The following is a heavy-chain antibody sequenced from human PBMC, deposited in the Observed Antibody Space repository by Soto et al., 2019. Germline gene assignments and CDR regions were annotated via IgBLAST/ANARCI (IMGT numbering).Heavy chain of an antibody. V-gene: IGHV4-59*08. J-gene: IGHJ4*02. CDR3: ARSTYYGSGLY. CDR1: GGSISSYY. D-gene: IGHD3-10*01. CDR2: IYYSGST. Sequence: SETLSLTCTVSGGSISSYYWSWIRQPPGKGLEWIGYIYYSGSTNYNPSLKSRVTISVDTSKNQFSLKLSSVTAADTAVYYCARSTYYGSGLYWGQGTLVTVSS.